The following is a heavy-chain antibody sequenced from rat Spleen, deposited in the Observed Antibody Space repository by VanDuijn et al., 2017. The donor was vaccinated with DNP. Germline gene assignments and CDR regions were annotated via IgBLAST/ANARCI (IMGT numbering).Heavy chain of an antibody. CDR3: TRDGSPYYSSYMDVMDA. J-gene: IGHJ4*01. D-gene: IGHD1-2*01. CDR1: GFSLTSYH. V-gene: IGHV2-43*01. CDR2: IWTGGST. Sequence: QVQLKESGPGLVQPSQTLSLTCTVSGFSLTSYHVTWVRQPPGKGLEWMGVIWTGGSTDYNSALKSRLSINRDTSKSQVFLKMNSLQSDDTAIYYCTRDGSPYYSSYMDVMDAWGRGASVTVSS.